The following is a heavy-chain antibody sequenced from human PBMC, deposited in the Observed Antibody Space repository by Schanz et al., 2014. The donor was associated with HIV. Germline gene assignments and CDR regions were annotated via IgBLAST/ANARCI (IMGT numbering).Heavy chain of an antibody. V-gene: IGHV3-21*06. J-gene: IGHJ1*01. CDR3: VRDESTLTTGDFQD. CDR1: GFAFSRYT. Sequence: VQLVESGGGVVQPGRSLRLSCTASGFAFSRYTMSWIRQAPGKGLEWVSSISAGGVYTYYGDSMKGRFTISRDNANSSLFLQMDSLRPEDTATYYCVRDESTLTTGDFQDWGQGTLVTVSS. CDR2: ISAGGVYT. D-gene: IGHD4-17*01.